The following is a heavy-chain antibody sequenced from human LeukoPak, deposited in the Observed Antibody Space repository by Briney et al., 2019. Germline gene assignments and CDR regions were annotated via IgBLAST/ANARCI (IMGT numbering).Heavy chain of an antibody. Sequence: SETLSLTCTVSGGSISSYYWSWIRQPPGKGLEWIGYIYYSGSTNYNPSLKSRVTISVDTSKNQFSLKLSSVTAADTAVYYCARENYYYYYMDVWGKGTTVTVSS. CDR2: IYYSGST. CDR1: GGSISSYY. CDR3: ARENYYYYYMDV. V-gene: IGHV4-59*01. J-gene: IGHJ6*03.